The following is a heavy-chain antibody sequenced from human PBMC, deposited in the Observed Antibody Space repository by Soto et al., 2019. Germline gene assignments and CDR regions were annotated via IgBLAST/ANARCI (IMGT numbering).Heavy chain of an antibody. J-gene: IGHJ4*02. Sequence: QVPLQESGPRLVRPSGTLSLTCNVSRGSITTANWWNWVRQPPGRGLEWIGEIYHSGSTNYNLSLTSRGTLSGDKSKNRFSLTLSSVTAADTAIYYCARRGGGVVLAATTPFDYWGQGILVTVSS. V-gene: IGHV4-4*02. CDR3: ARRGGGVVLAATTPFDY. CDR2: IYHSGST. D-gene: IGHD2-15*01. CDR1: RGSITTANW.